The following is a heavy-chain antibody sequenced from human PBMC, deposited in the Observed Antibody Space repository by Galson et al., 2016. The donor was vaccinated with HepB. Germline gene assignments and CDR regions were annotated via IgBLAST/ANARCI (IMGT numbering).Heavy chain of an antibody. J-gene: IGHJ2*01. CDR3: ARVQFSSGSYWFFDL. D-gene: IGHD5-18*01. Sequence: SLRLSCAASGFTFTTHTMNWVRQAPGKGXXXISXXXTXXXTIHXXDSVKGRXXVSRENXKNTLYLQMNGLRAEDTAVYYCARVQFSSGSYWFFDLWGRGTLVTVSS. V-gene: IGHV3-48*01. CDR2: XXTXXXTI. CDR1: GFTFTTHT.